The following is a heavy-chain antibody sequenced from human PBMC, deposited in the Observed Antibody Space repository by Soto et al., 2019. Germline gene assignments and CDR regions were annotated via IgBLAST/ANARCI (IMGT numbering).Heavy chain of an antibody. V-gene: IGHV1-18*01. Sequence: QVQLVQSGAEVKKPGASVKFSCKASGYTFTSYGISWVRQAPGQGLEWMGWISAYNGNTNYAQKLQGRVTMTTDTSTSTAYMELRSLRSDDTAVYYCARAVPSRTRGEGWFDPWGQGTLVTVSS. J-gene: IGHJ5*02. CDR2: ISAYNGNT. D-gene: IGHD2-2*01. CDR1: GYTFTSYG. CDR3: ARAVPSRTRGEGWFDP.